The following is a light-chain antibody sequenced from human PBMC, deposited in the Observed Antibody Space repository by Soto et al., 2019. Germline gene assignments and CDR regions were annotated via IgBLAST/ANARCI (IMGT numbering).Light chain of an antibody. Sequence: QSALTQPPSASGSPGQSVTISCIGTSSDVGGYNYVSWYQQHPGKAPKLMIYEVTKRPSGVPDRFSGSKSGNTASLTVSGLQAEDEADYYCSSFADNNNVIFGGGTKLTVL. CDR1: SSDVGGYNY. J-gene: IGLJ2*01. CDR2: EVT. CDR3: SSFADNNNVI. V-gene: IGLV2-8*01.